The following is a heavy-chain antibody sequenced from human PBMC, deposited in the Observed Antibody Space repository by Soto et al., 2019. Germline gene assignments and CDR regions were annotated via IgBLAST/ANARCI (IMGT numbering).Heavy chain of an antibody. CDR2: IYHSGST. CDR3: ARIRYSGYDRDAFDI. D-gene: IGHD5-12*01. V-gene: IGHV4-4*02. Sequence: SETLSLTCAVSGGSISSSNWWSWVRQPPGKGLEWIGEIYHSGSTNYNPSLKSRVTISVDKSKNQFSLKLSSVTAADTAVYYCARIRYSGYDRDAFDIWGQGTMVTVSS. CDR1: GGSISSSNW. J-gene: IGHJ3*02.